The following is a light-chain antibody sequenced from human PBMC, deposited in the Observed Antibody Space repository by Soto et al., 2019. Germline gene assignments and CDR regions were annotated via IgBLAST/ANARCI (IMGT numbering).Light chain of an antibody. CDR2: AAS. J-gene: IGKJ1*01. Sequence: AIRMTQSPSSLSASTVDRVTITCRASQGISSYLAWYQQKPGKAPKLLIYAASTLQSGVPSRFSGSGSGTDFTLTISCLQSEDFATYYCQQYYSYHPTFGQGTKVEIK. V-gene: IGKV1-8*01. CDR1: QGISSY. CDR3: QQYYSYHPT.